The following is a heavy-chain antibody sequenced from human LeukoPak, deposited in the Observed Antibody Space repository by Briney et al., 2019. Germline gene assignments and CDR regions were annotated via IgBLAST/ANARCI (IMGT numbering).Heavy chain of an antibody. J-gene: IGHJ5*02. V-gene: IGHV3-23*01. CDR1: GFTFSSYW. D-gene: IGHD6-13*01. CDR3: AKYPGIAAAGQNWFDP. CDR2: ISGSGGST. Sequence: GGSLRLSCAASGFTFSSYWMSWVRQAPGKGLEWVSAISGSGGSTYYADSVKGRFTISRDNSKNTLYLQMNSLRAEDTAVYYCAKYPGIAAAGQNWFDPWGQGTLVTVSS.